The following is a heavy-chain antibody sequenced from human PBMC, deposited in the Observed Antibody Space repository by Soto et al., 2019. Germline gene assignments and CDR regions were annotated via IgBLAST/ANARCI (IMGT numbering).Heavy chain of an antibody. J-gene: IGHJ6*02. CDR1: GFSLSTSGVG. Sequence: SGPTLVNPTQTLTLTCTFSGFSLSTSGVGVGWIRQPPGKALEWLALIYWNDDKRCSPSLKSRLTITKDTSKNQVVLTMTNMDPVDTATYYCARTTGYSSGGGMDVWGQGTTVTVSS. CDR2: IYWNDDK. D-gene: IGHD6-19*01. V-gene: IGHV2-5*01. CDR3: ARTTGYSSGGGMDV.